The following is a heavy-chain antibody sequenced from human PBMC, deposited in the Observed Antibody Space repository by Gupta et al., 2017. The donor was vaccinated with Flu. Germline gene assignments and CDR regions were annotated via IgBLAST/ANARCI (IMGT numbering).Heavy chain of an antibody. J-gene: IGHJ4*02. V-gene: IGHV3-30*18. D-gene: IGHD5-12*01. CDR3: AKELDAKWIQVLSDFGLNY. Sequence: VGGISFHGKNTQYGDSGKGRFNIARDNSKNTVDMQMNSLRPEETAIYYCAKELDAKWIQVLSDFGLNYWGQGTLVTVSS. CDR2: ISFHGKNT.